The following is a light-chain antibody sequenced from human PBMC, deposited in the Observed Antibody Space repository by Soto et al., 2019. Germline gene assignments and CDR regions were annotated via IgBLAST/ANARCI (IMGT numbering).Light chain of an antibody. V-gene: IGKV1-6*01. J-gene: IGKJ1*01. Sequence: AIQMTQSLSSLSASVGDRVTITCRASQGIRNDLGWYQQKPGKAPKVLIYPASTLQSGVPSRFRGSGSGTDFTLTISSLQPEDFATYYCLQLYNYPRTFGQGTKVEIK. CDR1: QGIRND. CDR2: PAS. CDR3: LQLYNYPRT.